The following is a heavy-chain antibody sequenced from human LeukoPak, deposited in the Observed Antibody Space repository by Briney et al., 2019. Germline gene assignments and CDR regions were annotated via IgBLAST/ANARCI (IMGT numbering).Heavy chain of an antibody. CDR1: GGSLRSYY. J-gene: IGHJ4*02. CDR3: ARGSRELYYFDY. D-gene: IGHD1-7*01. Sequence: PSETLSLTCTVSGGSLRSYYWSWIRQPPGKGLEWIGYIYYSGSTNYNPSLKSRVTISVDTSKNQFSLKLSSVTAADTAVYYCARGSRELYYFDYWGQGTLVTVSS. CDR2: IYYSGST. V-gene: IGHV4-59*01.